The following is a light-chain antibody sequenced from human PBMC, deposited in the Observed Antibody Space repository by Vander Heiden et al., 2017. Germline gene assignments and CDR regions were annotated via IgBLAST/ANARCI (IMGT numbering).Light chain of an antibody. CDR3: QSYDRSLRDYVV. CDR2: GDS. Sequence: QSVLTQPPPVSGAPGQRVTISCTGSRSNIGAGYDVQWYQQLPGKGPKVVMYGDSNRPSGVPDRFSGSKSGSSASLAIAGLQAEDEATYYCQSYDRSLRDYVVFGGGTKLTVL. V-gene: IGLV1-40*01. J-gene: IGLJ2*01. CDR1: RSNIGAGYD.